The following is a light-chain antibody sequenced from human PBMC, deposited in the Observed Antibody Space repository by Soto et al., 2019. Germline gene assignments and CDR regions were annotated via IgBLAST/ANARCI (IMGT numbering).Light chain of an antibody. J-gene: IGKJ4*01. Sequence: DIQMTQSPSSLSASVGDRVTITCQASQDISNYLNWYQQKPGKATKLLIYDASNLETGVPSRFSGSGSGTDFTFTISSLQPADIATYYCQQYDHLPMTFGGGTKVEIK. CDR2: DAS. V-gene: IGKV1-33*01. CDR3: QQYDHLPMT. CDR1: QDISNY.